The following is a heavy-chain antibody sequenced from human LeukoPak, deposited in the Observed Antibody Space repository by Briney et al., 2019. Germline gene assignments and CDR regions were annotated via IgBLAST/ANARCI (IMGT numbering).Heavy chain of an antibody. V-gene: IGHV1-46*01. D-gene: IGHD3-9*01. CDR3: ARNYDILTGYYMEDNWFDP. CDR1: GYTFTSYY. Sequence: ASVKVSCKASGYTFTSYYMHWVRQAPGQGLEWMGIINPSGGSTSYAQKFQGRVTMTRDTSISTAYMELSRLRSDDTAVYYCARNYDILTGYYMEDNWFDPWGQGTLVTVSS. J-gene: IGHJ5*02. CDR2: INPSGGST.